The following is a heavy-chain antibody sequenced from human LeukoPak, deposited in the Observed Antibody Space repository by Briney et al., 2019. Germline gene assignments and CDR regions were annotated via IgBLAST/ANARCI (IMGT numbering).Heavy chain of an antibody. V-gene: IGHV4-4*07. CDR2: IYSSGST. J-gene: IGHJ4*02. Sequence: SETLSLTCTVAGGSISSDYWSWIRQPAGKALEWIGRIYSSGSTNYNPSLKSRVTMSVDPSKNQFSLTLSSVTVADTAVYYCAREGRYGDYEGYWGQGTLVTVSS. CDR3: AREGRYGDYEGY. D-gene: IGHD4-17*01. CDR1: GGSISSDY.